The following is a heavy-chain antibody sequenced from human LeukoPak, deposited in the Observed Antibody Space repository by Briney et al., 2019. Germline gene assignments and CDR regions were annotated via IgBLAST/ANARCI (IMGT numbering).Heavy chain of an antibody. CDR2: ISGSSNYI. J-gene: IGHJ3*02. V-gene: IGHV3-21*04. CDR1: GFTFSSYI. Sequence: GGSLRLSCAASGFTFSSYIVNWVRQAPGKGLEWVSSISGSSNYIYYADSVKGRFTISRDNAKNSLYLQMSSLRAEDTAVYYCAKDRPSSGWSLDAFDIWGQGTMVTVSS. D-gene: IGHD6-19*01. CDR3: AKDRPSSGWSLDAFDI.